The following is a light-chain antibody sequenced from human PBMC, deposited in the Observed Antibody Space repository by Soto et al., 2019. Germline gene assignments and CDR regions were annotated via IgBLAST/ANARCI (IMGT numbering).Light chain of an antibody. CDR3: SSYTNTYALV. Sequence: QSVLTQPPSVSGSPGQSVTISCTGTSSDVGSYDRVSWYQQPPGTAPQLLIYEVNNRPSGVPDRFSGSKSGNTASLTISGLQAEDEADYYCSSYTNTYALVFGGATKLTVL. J-gene: IGLJ3*02. CDR2: EVN. CDR1: SSDVGSYDR. V-gene: IGLV2-18*02.